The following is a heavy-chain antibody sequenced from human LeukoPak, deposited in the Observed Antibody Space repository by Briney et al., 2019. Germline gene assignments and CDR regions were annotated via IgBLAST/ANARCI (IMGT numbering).Heavy chain of an antibody. CDR1: GFTFSSYA. Sequence: GGSLGLSCAASGFTFSSYAMSWVRQAPGKGLEWVSAISGSGGSTYYADSVKGRFTISRDNSKNTLYLQMNSLRAEDTAVYYCAKVVTNYYGSGSPNWFDPWGQGTLVTVSS. D-gene: IGHD3-10*01. CDR3: AKVVTNYYGSGSPNWFDP. CDR2: ISGSGGST. J-gene: IGHJ5*02. V-gene: IGHV3-23*01.